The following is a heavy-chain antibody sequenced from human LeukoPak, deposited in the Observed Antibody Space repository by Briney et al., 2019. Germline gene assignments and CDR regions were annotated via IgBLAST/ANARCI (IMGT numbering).Heavy chain of an antibody. V-gene: IGHV1-2*02. D-gene: IGHD3-3*01. J-gene: IGHJ6*02. Sequence: ASVKVSCKASGYTFTCYYMHWVRQAPGQGLEWMGWINPNSGGTNYAQKFQGRVTMTRDTSISTAYMELSRLRSDDSAVYYCARTFESPYYDFWSGYSDYGMDVWGQGTTVTVSS. CDR1: GYTFTCYY. CDR2: INPNSGGT. CDR3: ARTFESPYYDFWSGYSDYGMDV.